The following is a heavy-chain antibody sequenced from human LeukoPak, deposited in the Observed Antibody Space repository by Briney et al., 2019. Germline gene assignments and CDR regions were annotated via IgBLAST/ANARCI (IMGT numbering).Heavy chain of an antibody. D-gene: IGHD2-8*01. CDR2: ISSSSRYI. J-gene: IGHJ4*02. CDR3: ARGQWGLGY. Sequence: GGTLRLSCAASGFTFSSYGMSWVRQAPGKGLEWVSSISSSSRYIYYADSVKGRFTISRDNAKNSLYLQMNSLRAEDTAVYYCARGQWGLGYWGQGTLVTVSS. V-gene: IGHV3-21*01. CDR1: GFTFSSYG.